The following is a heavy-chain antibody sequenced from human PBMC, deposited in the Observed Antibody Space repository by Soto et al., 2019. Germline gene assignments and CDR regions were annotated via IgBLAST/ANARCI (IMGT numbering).Heavy chain of an antibody. CDR3: AKTYYYDSSAEFGI. Sequence: SVKVSCEASGGTFSSYAISWVRQAPGQGLEWMGGIIPIFGTANYAQKFQGRVTITADESTSTAYMELSSLRSEDTAVYYCAKTYYYDSSAEFGIWGQGTMVTVSS. V-gene: IGHV1-69*13. D-gene: IGHD3-22*01. J-gene: IGHJ3*02. CDR2: IIPIFGTA. CDR1: GGTFSSYA.